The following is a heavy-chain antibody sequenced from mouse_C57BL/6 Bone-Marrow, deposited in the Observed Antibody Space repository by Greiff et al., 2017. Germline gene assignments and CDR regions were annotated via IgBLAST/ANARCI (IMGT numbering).Heavy chain of an antibody. V-gene: IGHV1-63*01. CDR1: GYTFTNYW. D-gene: IGHD1-1*01. J-gene: IGHJ4*01. Sequence: QVQLQQSGAELVRPGTSVKMSCKASGYTFTNYWIGWAKQRPGHGLEWIGDIYPGGGYTNYNEKFKGKATLTADKSSSTAYMQFRSLTSEDSAIYYCARSGYYGFYYAMDYWGQGTSVTVSS. CDR2: IYPGGGYT. CDR3: ARSGYYGFYYAMDY.